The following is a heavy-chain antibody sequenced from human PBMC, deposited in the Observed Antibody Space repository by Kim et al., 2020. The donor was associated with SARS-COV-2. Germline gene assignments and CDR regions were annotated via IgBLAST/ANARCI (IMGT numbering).Heavy chain of an antibody. CDR2: IYYSGST. D-gene: IGHD5-18*01. CDR1: GGSISSSSYY. CDR3: ASIGSDTAIAPTFDY. Sequence: SETLSLTCTVSGGSISSSSYYWGWIRQPPGKGLEWIGSIYYSGSTYYNPSLKSRVTISVDTSKNQFSLKLSSVTAADTAVYYCASIGSDTAIAPTFDYWGQGTLVTVSS. J-gene: IGHJ4*02. V-gene: IGHV4-39*01.